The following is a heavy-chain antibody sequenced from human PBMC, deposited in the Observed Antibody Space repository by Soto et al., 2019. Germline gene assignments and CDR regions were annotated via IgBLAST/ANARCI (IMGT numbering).Heavy chain of an antibody. CDR3: ARGHLRGLPLDGVDY. Sequence: ASVKVSCKASGYTFTSYGISWVRQAPGQGLEWMGWISAYNGNTNYAQKLQGRVTMTTDTSTSTAYMELRSLRSDDTAVYYCARGHLRGLPLDGVDYWGQGTLVTVSS. V-gene: IGHV1-18*01. J-gene: IGHJ4*02. CDR1: GYTFTSYG. D-gene: IGHD3-16*01. CDR2: ISAYNGNT.